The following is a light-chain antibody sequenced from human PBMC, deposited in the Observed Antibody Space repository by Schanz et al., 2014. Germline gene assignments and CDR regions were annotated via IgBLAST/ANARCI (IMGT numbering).Light chain of an antibody. CDR2: GAS. V-gene: IGKV3-15*01. J-gene: IGKJ1*01. CDR3: QQYKSWPPTLT. CDR1: QSVSSN. Sequence: EIVMTHSPATLSVSPGERATLSCWASQSVSSNLAWYQQKPGQAPRLLIYGASTRATGIPARFSGSGSGTDFTLTISSLQSEDFAVYYCQQYKSWPPTLTFGQGTKVEIK.